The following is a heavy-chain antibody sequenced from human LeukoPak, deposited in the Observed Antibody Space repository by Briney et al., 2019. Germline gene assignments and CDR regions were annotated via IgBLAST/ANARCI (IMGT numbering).Heavy chain of an antibody. Sequence: PGRSLRLSCAATGLTFDDYAMHLVRQAPGKGLEWVSGISWNSGSIGYADSVKGRFTISRDNAKNSLYLQMNSLRAEDTALYYCAKGRITMVRAFLDYWGQGTLVTVSS. CDR3: AKGRITMVRAFLDY. V-gene: IGHV3-9*01. CDR2: ISWNSGSI. J-gene: IGHJ4*02. D-gene: IGHD3-10*01. CDR1: GLTFDDYA.